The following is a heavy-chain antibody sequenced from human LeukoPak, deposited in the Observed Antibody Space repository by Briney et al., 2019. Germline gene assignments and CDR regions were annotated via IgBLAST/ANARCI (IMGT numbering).Heavy chain of an antibody. Sequence: VASVKVSCKASGYTFTGYYMHWVRQAPGQGLEWMGWINPNSGGTNYAQKFQGRVTMTRDTSISTAYMELSRLRSDDTAVYYCARGICSGGSCYSAEFDYWGQGTLVTVSS. V-gene: IGHV1-2*02. CDR2: INPNSGGT. J-gene: IGHJ4*02. CDR1: GYTFTGYY. D-gene: IGHD2-15*01. CDR3: ARGICSGGSCYSAEFDY.